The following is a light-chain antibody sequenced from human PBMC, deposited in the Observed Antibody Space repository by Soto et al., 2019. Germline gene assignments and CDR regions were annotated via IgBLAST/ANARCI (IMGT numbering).Light chain of an antibody. Sequence: EIGLTQSPGTLSLSQGERATLSCRASQSVSSSYLAWYQQKPGQAPRLLIYGASSRATGIPDRFSGSGSGTDLTLTISRLEPEDFAVYDCHQYGSSPYTLGPGTKLEIK. J-gene: IGKJ2*01. CDR2: GAS. CDR1: QSVSSSY. CDR3: HQYGSSPYT. V-gene: IGKV3-20*01.